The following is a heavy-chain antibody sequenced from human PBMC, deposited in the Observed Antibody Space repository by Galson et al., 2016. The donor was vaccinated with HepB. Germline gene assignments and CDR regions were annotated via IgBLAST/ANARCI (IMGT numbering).Heavy chain of an antibody. CDR1: GFTFSRYA. CDR3: ARDHSSCAGDCYNFAY. CDR2: VWSDGNNK. J-gene: IGHJ4*02. V-gene: IGHV3-33*01. D-gene: IGHD2-21*02. Sequence: SLRLSCAASGFTFSRYAMHWVRQAPGKGLEWVAVVWSDGNNKYYADSVKGRFTISRDNSNNTLCLQMDSLRAEDTAVYYCARDHSSCAGDCYNFAYWGQGTLVIVSS.